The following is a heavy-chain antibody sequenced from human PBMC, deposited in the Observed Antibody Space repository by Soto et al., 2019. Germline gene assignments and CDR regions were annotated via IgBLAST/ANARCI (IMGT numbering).Heavy chain of an antibody. CDR3: ARAKAPLYSSSWYWFDP. CDR1: GGSFSGYY. CDR2: INHSGST. V-gene: IGHV4-34*01. J-gene: IGHJ5*02. Sequence: SETLSLTCAVYGGSFSGYYGTWIRQPPGTGLEWIGEINHSGSTNYNPSLKSRVTVSVDTSKNQFSLKLSSVTAADTAVYYCARAKAPLYSSSWYWFDPWRQGTLVTVSS. D-gene: IGHD6-13*01.